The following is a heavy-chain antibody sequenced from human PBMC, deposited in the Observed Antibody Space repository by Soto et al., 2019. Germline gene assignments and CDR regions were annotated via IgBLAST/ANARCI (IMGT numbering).Heavy chain of an antibody. V-gene: IGHV3-33*08. D-gene: IGHD3-9*01. J-gene: IGHJ4*02. CDR2: ICCGGIKR. CDR1: GFQFNTYG. CDR3: VRDVGAKEVVPFDV. Sequence: GGSLRLSCEGSGFQFNTYGMNWVRQTPGKGLEWVAVICCGGIKRHYAESVEGRFTISRDNAKNTLYLQMNSLRLDDTAVYFCVRDVGAKEVVPFDVWGRGTLVTVSS.